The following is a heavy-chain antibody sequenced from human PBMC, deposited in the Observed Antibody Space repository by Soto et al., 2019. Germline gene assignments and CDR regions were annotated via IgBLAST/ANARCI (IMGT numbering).Heavy chain of an antibody. D-gene: IGHD5-12*01. Sequence: QVQLVQSGVEVKKPGSSVKVSCKASGGTFSSYAISWVRQAPGQGLEWMGGIIPIFGTANYAQKFQGRVTITADESTSTAYMELSSLRSEDTAVYYCARELSEGYSGYDYYYGMDVWGQGTTVTVSS. CDR3: ARELSEGYSGYDYYYGMDV. J-gene: IGHJ6*02. V-gene: IGHV1-69*01. CDR1: GGTFSSYA. CDR2: IIPIFGTA.